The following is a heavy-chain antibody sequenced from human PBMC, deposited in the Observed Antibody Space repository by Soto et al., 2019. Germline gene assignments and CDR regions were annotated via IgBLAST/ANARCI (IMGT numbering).Heavy chain of an antibody. V-gene: IGHV1-69*13. Sequence: VKVSCKASGGTVSSYGISWVRQAPGQGLEWMGGIIPIFGTANYAQKFQGRVTITADESTSTAYMELSSLRSEDTAVYYCARAETTVVTPDYYGMDVWGQGTTVTVSS. J-gene: IGHJ6*02. CDR1: GGTVSSYG. CDR2: IIPIFGTA. D-gene: IGHD4-17*01. CDR3: ARAETTVVTPDYYGMDV.